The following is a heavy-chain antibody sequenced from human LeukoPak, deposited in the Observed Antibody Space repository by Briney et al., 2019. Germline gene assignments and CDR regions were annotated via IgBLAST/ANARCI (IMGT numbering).Heavy chain of an antibody. J-gene: IGHJ6*03. Sequence: SETLSLTCAVYGGSFSGYYWSWIRQPPGKGLEWIGEINHSGSTNYNPSLKSRVTISVDTSKNQFSLKLSSVTVADTAVYYCARGGGRYYYYYYMDVWGKGTTVTVSS. D-gene: IGHD3-16*01. CDR3: ARGGGRYYYYYYMDV. V-gene: IGHV4-34*01. CDR1: GGSFSGYY. CDR2: INHSGST.